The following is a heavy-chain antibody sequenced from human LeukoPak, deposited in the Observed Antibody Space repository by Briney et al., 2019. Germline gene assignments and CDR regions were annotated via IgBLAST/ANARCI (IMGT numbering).Heavy chain of an antibody. J-gene: IGHJ4*02. CDR3: ARDFPERLFGVVRYYFDY. CDR1: GDSVSSNSAA. Sequence: SQTLSLTCAISGDSVSSNSAAWNWIRQSPSRGLEWLGRTYYRSKWYNDYAVSVKSRITINPDTSKNQFSLQLNSVTPEDTAVYYCARDFPERLFGVVRYYFDYWGQGTLVTVSS. V-gene: IGHV6-1*01. D-gene: IGHD3-3*01. CDR2: TYYRSKWYN.